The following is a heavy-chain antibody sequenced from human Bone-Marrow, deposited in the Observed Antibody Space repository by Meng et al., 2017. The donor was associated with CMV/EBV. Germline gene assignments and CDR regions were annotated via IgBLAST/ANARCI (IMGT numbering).Heavy chain of an antibody. D-gene: IGHD7-27*01. CDR2: IVVGSGNT. J-gene: IGHJ6*02. Sequence: SVKVSCKASGFTFTSSAVQWVRQARGQRLEWIGWIVVGSGNTNYAQKFQGRVTITADKSTSTAYMELSSLRSEDTAVYYCARDESNWGSGYYGMDVWGQGTTVTVSS. V-gene: IGHV1-58*01. CDR1: GFTFTSSA. CDR3: ARDESNWGSGYYGMDV.